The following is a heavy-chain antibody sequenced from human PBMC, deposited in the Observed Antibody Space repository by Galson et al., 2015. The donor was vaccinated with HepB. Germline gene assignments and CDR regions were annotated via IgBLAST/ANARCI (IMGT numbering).Heavy chain of an antibody. CDR2: IYWNDDK. Sequence: PALVKPTQTLTLTCTFSGFSLSTSGVGVGWIRQPPGKALEWLALIYWNDDKRYSPSLKSRLTITKDTSKNQVVLTMTNMDPVDTATYYCAHSPTTVTPFDYWGQGTLVTVSS. V-gene: IGHV2-5*01. J-gene: IGHJ4*02. D-gene: IGHD4-17*01. CDR3: AHSPTTVTPFDY. CDR1: GFSLSTSGVG.